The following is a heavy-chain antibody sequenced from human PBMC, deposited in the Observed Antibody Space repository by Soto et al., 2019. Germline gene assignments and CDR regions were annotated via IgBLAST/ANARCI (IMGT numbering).Heavy chain of an antibody. V-gene: IGHV5-51*06. CDR1: GYNLTSYW. CDR2: IYPGDSET. D-gene: IGHD1-26*01. Sequence: ASLKISCKGSGYNLTSYWIGWVRHMPEKGLEWMGTIYPGDSETRHSPSFQGQVTLSVYHSIPPAYVQWSGLRASDSGIYYCARRRNRVGAPFDYWGQGTLVTVS. J-gene: IGHJ4*02. CDR3: ARRRNRVGAPFDY.